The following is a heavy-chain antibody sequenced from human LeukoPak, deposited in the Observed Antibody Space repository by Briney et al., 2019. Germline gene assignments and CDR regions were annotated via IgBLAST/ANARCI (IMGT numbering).Heavy chain of an antibody. Sequence: GGSLRLSCAASGFTVSTNYMSWVRQAPGKGLERVAFIRYDGSNKYYADSVKGRFTISRDNSKNTLYLQMNSLRAEDTAVYYCAKDGYSYGYGFDYWGQGTLVTVSS. CDR3: AKDGYSYGYGFDY. D-gene: IGHD5-18*01. CDR1: GFTVSTNY. J-gene: IGHJ4*02. CDR2: IRYDGSNK. V-gene: IGHV3-30*02.